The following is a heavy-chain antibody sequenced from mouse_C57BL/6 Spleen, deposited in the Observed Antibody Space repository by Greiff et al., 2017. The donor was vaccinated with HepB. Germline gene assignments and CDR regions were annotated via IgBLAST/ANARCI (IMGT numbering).Heavy chain of an antibody. CDR3: AREEITTVVATRYFDV. Sequence: QVQLKQPGTELVKPGASVKLSCKASGYTFTSYWMHWVKQRPGQGLEWIGNINPSNGGTNYNEKFKSKATLTVDNSSSTAYMQLSSLTSEDSAVYYCAREEITTVVATRYFDVWGTGTTVTVSS. CDR2: INPSNGGT. D-gene: IGHD1-1*01. J-gene: IGHJ1*03. V-gene: IGHV1-53*01. CDR1: GYTFTSYW.